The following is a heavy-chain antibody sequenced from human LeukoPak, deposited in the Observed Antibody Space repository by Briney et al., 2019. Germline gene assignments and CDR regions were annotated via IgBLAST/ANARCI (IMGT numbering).Heavy chain of an antibody. D-gene: IGHD3-10*01. CDR3: ARTPQYYYGSGSTYYYYYMDV. CDR1: GFTFSSYA. J-gene: IGHJ6*03. CDR2: ISSNGGST. V-gene: IGHV3-64*01. Sequence: TGGSLRLSCAASGFTFSSYAMHWVRQAPGKGLEYVSAISSNGGSTYYANSVKGRFTISRDNSKNTLYLQMGSLRAEDMAVYYCARTPQYYYGSGSTYYYYYMDVWGKGTTVTISS.